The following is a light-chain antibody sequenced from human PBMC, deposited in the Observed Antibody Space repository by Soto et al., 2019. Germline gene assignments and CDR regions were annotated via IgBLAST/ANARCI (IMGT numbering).Light chain of an antibody. J-gene: IGKJ4*01. CDR1: QSVTSNY. CDR2: GES. CDR3: QQDGSFPLT. V-gene: IGKV3-20*01. Sequence: EIVLTQSPGTLSLSPGERATLSCRASQSVTSNYLAWYQQKPGQAPRLLIYGESSRATGIPDRFSGSGSGTDFTLTVSRLEPEDFAVYFCQQDGSFPLTFGGGTKVEIE.